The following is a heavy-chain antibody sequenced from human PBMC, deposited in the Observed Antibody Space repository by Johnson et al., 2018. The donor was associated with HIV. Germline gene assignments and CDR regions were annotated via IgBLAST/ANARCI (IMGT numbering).Heavy chain of an antibody. J-gene: IGHJ3*02. CDR3: ARGYYYGSGSYYNSGAFDI. V-gene: IGHV3-13*01. CDR2: IGSAGDT. D-gene: IGHD3-10*01. Sequence: EVQLVESGGGLVQPGGSLRLSCAASEFTFSNYDMHWVRQATGKGLEWVSAIGSAGDTYYPGSVKGRFTISRENAKNSLYLQMNSLTAGDTAVYYCARGYYYGSGSYYNSGAFDIWGQGTMVTVSS. CDR1: EFTFSNYD.